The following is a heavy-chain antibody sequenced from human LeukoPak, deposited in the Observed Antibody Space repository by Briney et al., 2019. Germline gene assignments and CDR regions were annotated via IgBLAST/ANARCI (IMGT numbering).Heavy chain of an antibody. CDR3: AKSDSGIIDY. J-gene: IGHJ4*02. CDR1: GFPFSNFW. CDR2: ISTDGSDT. D-gene: IGHD5-12*01. Sequence: GGSLRLSCALCGFPFSNFWMHWVRQVRGKGLVCVSRISTDGSDTTYADSVKGRFTITRDNAKNTLYLQMNSLRAEDTAVYYCAKSDSGIIDYWGQGALVTVSS. V-gene: IGHV3-74*01.